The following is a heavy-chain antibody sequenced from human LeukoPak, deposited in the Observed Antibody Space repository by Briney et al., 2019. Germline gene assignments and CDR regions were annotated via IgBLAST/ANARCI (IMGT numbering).Heavy chain of an antibody. V-gene: IGHV3-53*01. D-gene: IGHD1-26*01. CDR1: GFTFSSYE. Sequence: GGSLRLSCAASGFTFSSYEMSWVRQAPGKGLEWVSVIYDDGTIYYADSVKGRFTVSRDNSKNTMYLQMNSLRAEDTAVYYCARDWRVGAEPFDPWGQGTLVTVSS. CDR2: IYDDGTI. CDR3: ARDWRVGAEPFDP. J-gene: IGHJ5*02.